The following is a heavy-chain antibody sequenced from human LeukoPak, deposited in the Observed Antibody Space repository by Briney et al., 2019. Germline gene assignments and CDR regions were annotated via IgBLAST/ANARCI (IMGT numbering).Heavy chain of an antibody. CDR1: GGSISSYY. V-gene: IGHV4-4*07. D-gene: IGHD3-22*01. CDR2: IYTSGST. CDR3: ARTYYYDSSGYYYYYYYMDV. Sequence: PSETLSLTCTVSGGSISSYYWSWIRQPAGKGLEWIGRIYTSGSTNYNPSLKSRVTISVDTSKNQFSLKLSSVTAADTAVYYCARTYYYDSSGYYYYYYYMDVWGKGTTVTISS. J-gene: IGHJ6*03.